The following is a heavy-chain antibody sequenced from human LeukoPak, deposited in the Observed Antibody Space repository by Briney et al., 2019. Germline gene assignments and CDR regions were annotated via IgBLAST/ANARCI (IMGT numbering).Heavy chain of an antibody. V-gene: IGHV4-59*01. CDR1: GGSISSYY. CDR2: IYYSGCT. CDR3: ARDRPTYCSSTSCYGGDDAFDI. D-gene: IGHD2-2*01. Sequence: SETLSLTCTISGGSISSYYWSWIRQPPGKGLEWIGYIYYSGCTNYNPSLKSRVTISVDTSKNQFSLKLSSVTAADTAVYYCARDRPTYCSSTSCYGGDDAFDIWGQGTMVTVSS. J-gene: IGHJ3*02.